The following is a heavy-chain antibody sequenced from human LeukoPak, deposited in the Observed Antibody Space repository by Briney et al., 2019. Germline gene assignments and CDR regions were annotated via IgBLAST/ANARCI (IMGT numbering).Heavy chain of an antibody. CDR2: ISSSSIYT. CDR1: GFTFSDHY. Sequence: GGSLRLSCAASGFTFSDHYMSWIRQAPGKGLEWVSYISSSSIYTNYADSVKGRVTISRDYAKNSLYLQMNSLRAEDTAVYYCARTSGSSWDAFDIWGQGTMVTVSS. D-gene: IGHD6-13*01. CDR3: ARTSGSSWDAFDI. J-gene: IGHJ3*02. V-gene: IGHV3-11*03.